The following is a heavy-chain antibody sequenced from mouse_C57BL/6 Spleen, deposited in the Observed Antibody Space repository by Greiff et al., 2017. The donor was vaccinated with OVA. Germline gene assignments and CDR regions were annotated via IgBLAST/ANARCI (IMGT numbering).Heavy chain of an antibody. CDR1: GYTFTSYW. CDR3: ARGIYYDYDGAMDY. V-gene: IGHV1-69*01. Sequence: QVQLQQPGAELVMPGASVKLSCKASGYTFTSYWMHWVKQRPGQGLEWIGDIDPTDSYTNYNQKFKGKSTLTVDKSSSTAYMQLSSLTSEDSAVYYCARGIYYDYDGAMDYWGQGTSVTVSS. J-gene: IGHJ4*01. D-gene: IGHD2-4*01. CDR2: IDPTDSYT.